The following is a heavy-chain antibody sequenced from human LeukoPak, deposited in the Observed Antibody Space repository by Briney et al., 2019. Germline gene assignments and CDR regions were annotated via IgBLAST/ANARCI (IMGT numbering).Heavy chain of an antibody. V-gene: IGHV4-4*07. CDR2: IYTSGST. D-gene: IGHD3-10*01. CDR1: GDSISNYY. Sequence: SETLSLTCTVSGDSISNYYWSWIRQPAGKGLEWIGRIYTSGSTNYNPSPKSRVTVSVDTSKNQFSLKLSSVTAADTAVYYCARVSLVRGAPDYYFDYWGQGTLVTVSS. J-gene: IGHJ4*02. CDR3: ARVSLVRGAPDYYFDY.